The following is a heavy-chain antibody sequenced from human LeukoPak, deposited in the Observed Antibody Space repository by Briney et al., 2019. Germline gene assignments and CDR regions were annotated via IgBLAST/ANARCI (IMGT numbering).Heavy chain of an antibody. CDR2: ISSSSSTI. J-gene: IGHJ5*02. CDR3: AREAYRGNYQVFDP. V-gene: IGHV3-48*04. CDR1: GFTFSSYS. Sequence: GGSLRLSCAASGFTFSSYSMNWVRQAPGKGLEWVSYISSSSSTIYYADSVKGRFTISRDNAKNSLYLQMNSLRAEDTAVYYCAREAYRGNYQVFDPWGQGTLVTVSS. D-gene: IGHD5-24*01.